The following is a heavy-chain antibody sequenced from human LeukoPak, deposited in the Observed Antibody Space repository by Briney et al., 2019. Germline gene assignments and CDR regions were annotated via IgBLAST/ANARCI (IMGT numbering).Heavy chain of an antibody. CDR3: ARTTEGGYTYDYFYYYYMDV. CDR2: IYYSGST. J-gene: IGHJ6*03. V-gene: IGHV4-59*01. D-gene: IGHD5-18*01. CDR1: GGSISSYY. Sequence: SETLSLTCTVSGGSISSYYWSWIRQPPGKGLEWIGYIYYSGSTNYNPSLKSRVTISVDTSKNQFSLKLSSATAADTAVYYCARTTEGGYTYDYFYYYYMDVWGKGTTVTISS.